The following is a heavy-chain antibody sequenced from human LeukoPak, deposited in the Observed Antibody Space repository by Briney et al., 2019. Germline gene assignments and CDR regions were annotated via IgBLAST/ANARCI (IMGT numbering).Heavy chain of an antibody. D-gene: IGHD3-22*01. Sequence: GGSLRLSCAASGFTFSSYWMSWVRQAPGKGLEWVANIKQDGSEKYYVDSVKGRFTISRDNAKNSLYLQMNSLRAEDTAVYYCARDGYYYDSSGPIFDYWGQGTLVTVSS. CDR1: GFTFSSYW. CDR3: ARDGYYYDSSGPIFDY. J-gene: IGHJ4*02. V-gene: IGHV3-7*01. CDR2: IKQDGSEK.